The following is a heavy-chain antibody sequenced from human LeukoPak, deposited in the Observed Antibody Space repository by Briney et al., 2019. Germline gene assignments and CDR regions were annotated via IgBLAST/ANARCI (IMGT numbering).Heavy chain of an antibody. J-gene: IGHJ6*03. Sequence: GSLRLSCAASGFTFSSYDMHWVRQATGKGLEWVSAIGTAGDTYYPGSVKGRFTISRENAKNSLYLQMNSLRAGDTAVYYCARGITMVRGVPTDYYMDVWGKGTTVTISS. CDR3: ARGITMVRGVPTDYYMDV. V-gene: IGHV3-13*01. CDR2: IGTAGDT. D-gene: IGHD3-10*01. CDR1: GFTFSSYD.